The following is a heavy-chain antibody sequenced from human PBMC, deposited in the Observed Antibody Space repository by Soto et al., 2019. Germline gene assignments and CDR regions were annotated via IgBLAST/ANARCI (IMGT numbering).Heavy chain of an antibody. V-gene: IGHV4-34*01. Sequence: SETLSLTCAVYGGSFSGYYWSWIRQPPGKGLEWIGEINHSGSTNYNPSLKSRVTISVDTSKNQFSLKLSSVTAADTAVYYCARVRKNLPAPTQGGNFIEYCGPGPLATVSS. CDR1: GGSFSGYY. J-gene: IGHJ4*02. CDR2: INHSGST. CDR3: ARVRKNLPAPTQGGNFIEY. D-gene: IGHD2-2*01.